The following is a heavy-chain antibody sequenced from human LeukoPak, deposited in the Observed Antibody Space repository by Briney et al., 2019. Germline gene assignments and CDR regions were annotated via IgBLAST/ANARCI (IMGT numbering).Heavy chain of an antibody. V-gene: IGHV4-31*03. CDR2: IYYSGST. CDR1: GGSISSGGYY. D-gene: IGHD3-10*01. Sequence: SETLSLTCTVSGGSISSGGYYWSWIRQHPGKGLEWIGYIYYSGSTYYNPSLKSRVTISVDTSKNQFSLELSSVTAADTAVYYCARGSGSSCGPFDYWGQGTLVTVSS. CDR3: ARGSGSSCGPFDY. J-gene: IGHJ4*02.